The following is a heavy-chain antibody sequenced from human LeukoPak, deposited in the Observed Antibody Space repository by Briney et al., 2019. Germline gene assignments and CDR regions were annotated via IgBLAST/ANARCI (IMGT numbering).Heavy chain of an antibody. J-gene: IGHJ4*02. CDR3: ATSGGILTGYHG. CDR1: GGSFSGYY. V-gene: IGHV4-34*01. Sequence: NPSETLSLTCAVYGGSFSGYYWSWIRQPPGKGLEWIGEINHSGSTNYNPSLKSRVTISVDTSKNQFSLKLSSVTAADTAVYYCATSGGILTGYHGWGQGTLVTVSS. D-gene: IGHD3-9*01. CDR2: INHSGST.